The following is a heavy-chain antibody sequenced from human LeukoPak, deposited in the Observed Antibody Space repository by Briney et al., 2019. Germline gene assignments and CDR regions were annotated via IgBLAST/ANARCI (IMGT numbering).Heavy chain of an antibody. V-gene: IGHV1-18*01. CDR3: ARDVLHCGGDCYSDYYYMDV. CDR1: GYTFTNYG. D-gene: IGHD2-21*02. J-gene: IGHJ6*03. Sequence: GASVKVSCKASGYTFTNYGISWVRQAPGQGLEWMGWISAYNGNTHYAQNLQGRVTITADESTSTAYMELSSLRSEDTAVYYCARDVLHCGGDCYSDYYYMDVWGKGTTVTISS. CDR2: ISAYNGNT.